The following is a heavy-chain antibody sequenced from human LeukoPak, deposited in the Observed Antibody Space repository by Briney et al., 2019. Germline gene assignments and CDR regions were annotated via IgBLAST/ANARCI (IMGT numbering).Heavy chain of an antibody. V-gene: IGHV3-15*01. D-gene: IGHD3-22*01. CDR2: IKSKTDGGTT. CDR1: GFTFSNAW. CDR3: TTPSYDSSGYYYGVGFDY. J-gene: IGHJ4*02. Sequence: SGGSLRLSCAASGFTFSNAWMSWVRQAPGKGLEWVGRIKSKTDGGTTDYAAPVKGRFTISRDDSKNTLYLQMNSLKTEDTAVYYCTTPSYDSSGYYYGVGFDYWGQGTLVTVSS.